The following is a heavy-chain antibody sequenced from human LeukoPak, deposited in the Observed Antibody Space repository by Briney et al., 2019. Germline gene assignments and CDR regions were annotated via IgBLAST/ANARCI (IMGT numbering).Heavy chain of an antibody. V-gene: IGHV3-7*01. CDR3: ARDWSADVTYYGADV. CDR1: GFTFNTYL. J-gene: IGHJ6*02. D-gene: IGHD6-13*01. CDR2: IKHDGGEK. Sequence: GGSLRLSCAVSGFTFNTYLMSWVRQAPGKGLEWVANIKHDGGEKYFADSVKGRFTISRDNAMNSLYLHMSSLRAEDTAVYYCARDWSADVTYYGADVWGQGTTVTVSS.